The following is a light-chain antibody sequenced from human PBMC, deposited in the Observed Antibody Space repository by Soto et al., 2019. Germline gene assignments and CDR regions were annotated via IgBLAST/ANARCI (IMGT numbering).Light chain of an antibody. V-gene: IGLV3-21*02. CDR1: NIGNKN. Sequence: SYELTQPPSVSVAPGQTATITCGGNNIGNKNVHWFQQRPGQAPLLVVYDDRDRPSGIPERFSGSNSWNTATLTISRVEAGDEADYYCQVWDSRSDHVVFGGGTQLTVL. CDR2: DDR. J-gene: IGLJ7*01. CDR3: QVWDSRSDHVV.